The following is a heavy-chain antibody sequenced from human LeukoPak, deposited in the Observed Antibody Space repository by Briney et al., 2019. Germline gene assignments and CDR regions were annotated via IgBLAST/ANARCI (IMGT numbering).Heavy chain of an antibody. D-gene: IGHD3-10*01. CDR2: ISYDGSNK. CDR1: GFTFSSYG. J-gene: IGHJ3*02. Sequence: GGSLRLSCAASGFTFSSYGMRWVRQAPGKGLEWVAVISYDGSNKYYADSVKGRFTISRDNSKNTLYLQMNSLRAEDTAVYHCARDRGGSAFDILGQGTMVTVSS. CDR3: ARDRGGSAFDI. V-gene: IGHV3-30*03.